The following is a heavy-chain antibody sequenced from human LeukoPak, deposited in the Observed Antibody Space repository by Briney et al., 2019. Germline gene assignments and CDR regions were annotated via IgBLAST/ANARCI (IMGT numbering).Heavy chain of an antibody. CDR3: ARQSIVPTIPFDY. V-gene: IGHV1-2*02. CDR1: GYTFTGHY. J-gene: IGHJ4*02. Sequence: ASVKVSCEASGYTFTGHYMHWVRQAPGQGLEWMAWINPISGDTNSAQRFQGRVTMTRDTSINTVYLDLRRLTSGDTAVCYCARQSIVPTIPFDYWGQGTLVTVSS. D-gene: IGHD5-12*01. CDR2: INPISGDT.